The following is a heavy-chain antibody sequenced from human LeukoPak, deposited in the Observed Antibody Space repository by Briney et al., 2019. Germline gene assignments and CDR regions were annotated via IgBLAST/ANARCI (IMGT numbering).Heavy chain of an antibody. CDR3: TTPTNYYDSSGYYSQGDY. CDR1: GGTFSSYA. V-gene: IGHV1-69*04. J-gene: IGHJ4*02. D-gene: IGHD3-22*01. CDR2: ITPILGIA. Sequence: SVKVSCKASGGTFSSYAISWVRQAPGQGLEWMGRITPILGIANYAQKFQGRVTITADKSTSTAYMELSSLRSEDTAVYYCTTPTNYYDSSGYYSQGDYWGQGTLVTVSS.